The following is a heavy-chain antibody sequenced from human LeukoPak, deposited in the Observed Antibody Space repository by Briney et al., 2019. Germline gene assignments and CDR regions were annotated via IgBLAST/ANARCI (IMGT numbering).Heavy chain of an antibody. V-gene: IGHV1-8*01. CDR2: IDPNSGST. CDR3: ARGPRGKSYFDY. D-gene: IGHD3-16*01. J-gene: IGHJ4*02. CDR1: GYTFTNYE. Sequence: ASVKVSCKASGYTFTNYEIKWARQAPGQGLEWMGWIDPNSGSTGFAQKFQGRVTMTRDNTISTAYMEMSSLTSEDTALYYCARGPRGKSYFDYWGQGTLVTVSS.